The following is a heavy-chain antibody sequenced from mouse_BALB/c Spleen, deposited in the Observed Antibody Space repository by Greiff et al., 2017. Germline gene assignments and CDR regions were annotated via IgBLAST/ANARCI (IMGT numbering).Heavy chain of an antibody. CDR2: INPYNGAT. D-gene: IGHD2-1*01. CDR1: GYSFTGYY. CDR3: ARDGNYPCFDY. V-gene: IGHV1-31*01. J-gene: IGHJ2*01. Sequence: EVQLQQSGPELVKPGASVKISCKASGYSFTGYYMHWVKQSHVKSLEWIGRINPYNGATSYNQNFKDKASLTVDKSSSTAYMELHSLTSEDSAVYYCARDGNYPCFDYWGQGTTLTVSS.